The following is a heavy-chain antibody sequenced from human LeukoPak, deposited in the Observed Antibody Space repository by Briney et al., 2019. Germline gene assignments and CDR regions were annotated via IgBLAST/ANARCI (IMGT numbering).Heavy chain of an antibody. V-gene: IGHV4-38-2*01. CDR1: GYSISSGYY. CDR2: IYHSGST. J-gene: IGHJ3*02. Sequence: SETLSLTCAISGYSISSGYYWGWIRQPPGKGLEWIGSIYHSGSTYYNPSLKSRVTISVDTSKNQFSLKLSSVTAADTAVCYCARVTTIYCSSTSCPDAFDIWGQGTMVTVSS. D-gene: IGHD2-2*01. CDR3: ARVTTIYCSSTSCPDAFDI.